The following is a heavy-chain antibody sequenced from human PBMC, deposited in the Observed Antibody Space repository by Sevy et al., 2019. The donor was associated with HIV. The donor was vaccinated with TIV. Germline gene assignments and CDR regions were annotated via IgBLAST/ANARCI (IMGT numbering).Heavy chain of an antibody. CDR1: GSTLSDYD. J-gene: IGHJ4*02. V-gene: IGHV3-13*01. Sequence: GGSLRLSCAASGSTLSDYDIHWVRQASGKGLEWVSGIGTAGNTYYSDSVKGRFTISRENAENSVQLQMNTLRAGDTAVYYCGTARAGAAFFFEYWSQGTLVTVSS. CDR2: IGTAGNT. D-gene: IGHD2-15*01. CDR3: GTARAGAAFFFEY.